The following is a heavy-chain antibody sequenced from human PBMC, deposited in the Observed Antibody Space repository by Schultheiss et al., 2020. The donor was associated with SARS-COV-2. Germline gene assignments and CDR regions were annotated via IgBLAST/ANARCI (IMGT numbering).Heavy chain of an antibody. CDR2: IYHSGST. CDR1: GGSFSGYY. D-gene: IGHD1-20*01. J-gene: IGHJ6*03. V-gene: IGHV4-34*01. CDR3: ARVGRGWITGTSYYYYYMDV. Sequence: SETLSLTCAVYGGSFSGYYWSWIRQPPGKGLEWIGEIYHSGSTNYNPSLKSRVTISVDKSKNQFSLKLSSVTAADTAVYYCARVGRGWITGTSYYYYYMDVWGKGTTVTVSS.